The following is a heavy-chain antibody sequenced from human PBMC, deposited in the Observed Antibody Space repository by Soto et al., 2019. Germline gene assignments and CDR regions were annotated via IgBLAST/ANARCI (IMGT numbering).Heavy chain of an antibody. CDR2: IYPGDSDT. CDR1: GYSFTSYW. Sequence: XESLNSSCKGSGYSFTSYWIGWVRQMPGKGLEWMGIIYPGDSDTRYSPSFQGQVTISADKSISTAYLQWGSLKASDTAMYYCARREVESAFDIWGQGTMVTVSS. CDR3: ARREVESAFDI. D-gene: IGHD2-15*01. J-gene: IGHJ3*02. V-gene: IGHV5-51*01.